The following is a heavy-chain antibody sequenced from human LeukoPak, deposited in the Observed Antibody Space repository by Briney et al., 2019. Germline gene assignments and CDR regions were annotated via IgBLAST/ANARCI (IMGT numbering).Heavy chain of an antibody. CDR3: ARYDYSNLDMAEYFQH. Sequence: GASVKVSCKASGYTFTGYYMHWVRQAPGQGLELMGWFNPNSGGTNYAQKFQGRVTMTRDTSISTAYMELSRLRSDDTAVYYCARYDYSNLDMAEYFQHWGPGTLVTVSS. D-gene: IGHD4-11*01. J-gene: IGHJ1*01. V-gene: IGHV1-2*02. CDR1: GYTFTGYY. CDR2: FNPNSGGT.